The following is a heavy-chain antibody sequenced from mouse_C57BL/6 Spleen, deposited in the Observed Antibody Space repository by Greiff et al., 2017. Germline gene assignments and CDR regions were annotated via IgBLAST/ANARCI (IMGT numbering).Heavy chain of an antibody. V-gene: IGHV2-2*01. CDR2: LWSGGST. J-gene: IGHJ1*03. CDR1: GFSLTSYG. CDR3: ARNYYYGSSYWYFDV. Sequence: VQLQQSGPGLVQPSQSLSITCTVSGFSLTSYGVHCVRQSPGKGLEWLGVLWSGGSTDYNAAFISRLSISKDNSKSQVFFKMNSLQADDTAIYYCARNYYYGSSYWYFDVWGTGTTVTVSS. D-gene: IGHD1-1*01.